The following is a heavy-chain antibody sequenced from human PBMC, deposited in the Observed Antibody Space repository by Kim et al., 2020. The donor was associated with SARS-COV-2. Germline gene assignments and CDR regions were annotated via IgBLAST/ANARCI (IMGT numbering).Heavy chain of an antibody. CDR2: IGTAGDT. D-gene: IGHD6-19*01. Sequence: GGSLRLSCAASGFTFSSYDMHWVRQATGKGLEWVSAIGTAGDTYYPGSVKGRFTISRENAKNSLYLQMNSLRAGDTAVYYCARADSSGWYPVDYWGQGTLVTVSS. V-gene: IGHV3-13*01. CDR3: ARADSSGWYPVDY. J-gene: IGHJ4*02. CDR1: GFTFSSYD.